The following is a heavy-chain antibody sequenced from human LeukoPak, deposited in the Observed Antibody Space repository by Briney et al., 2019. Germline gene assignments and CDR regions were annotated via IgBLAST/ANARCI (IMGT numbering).Heavy chain of an antibody. CDR1: GGTFSSYA. V-gene: IGHV1-69*13. J-gene: IGHJ5*02. Sequence: LVKVSCKASGGTFSSYAISWVRQAPGQGLEWMGGIIPIFGTANYAQKFQGRVTITADESTSTAYMELSSLRSEDTAVYYCASGGDGYKNWFDPWGQGTLVTVSS. D-gene: IGHD5-24*01. CDR3: ASGGDGYKNWFDP. CDR2: IIPIFGTA.